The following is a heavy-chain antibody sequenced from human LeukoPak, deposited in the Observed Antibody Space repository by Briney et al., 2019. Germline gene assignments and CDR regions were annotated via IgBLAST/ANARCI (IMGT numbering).Heavy chain of an antibody. D-gene: IGHD6-13*01. Sequence: PSHSLSPTRTVSGGSISSSRDCSGWLRQPPWKGLEWIGSIYSSGSTYYNPSLKRRVTISVETSKNQFSLKLSSVTAADTAVYYCARLEYSSSCIDYWGQGTLVTVSS. CDR2: IYSSGST. CDR3: ARLEYSSSCIDY. J-gene: IGHJ4*02. CDR1: GGSISSSRDC. V-gene: IGHV4-39*01.